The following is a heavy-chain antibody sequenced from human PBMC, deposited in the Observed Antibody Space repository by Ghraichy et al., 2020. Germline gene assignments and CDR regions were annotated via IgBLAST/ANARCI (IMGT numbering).Heavy chain of an antibody. CDR1: GYIFTSYG. V-gene: IGHV1-18*01. J-gene: IGHJ5*02. CDR2: ISAYNGNT. Sequence: ASVKVSCKAFGYIFTSYGITWVRQAPGQGLEWMGWISAYNGNTNYAQKLQGRVTMTTDTSTSTAYMELRSLRSDDTAVYYCARVLTTVTAWFDPWGQGTLVTVSS. CDR3: ARVLTTVTAWFDP. D-gene: IGHD4-17*01.